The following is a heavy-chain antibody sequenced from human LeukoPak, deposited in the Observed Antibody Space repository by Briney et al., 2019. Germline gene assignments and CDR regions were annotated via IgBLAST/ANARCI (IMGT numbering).Heavy chain of an antibody. D-gene: IGHD3-22*01. Sequence: GASVKVSCKASGYTFTSYFMHWVRQAPGQGLEWMGIINPSGGSTSYAQKFQGRVTMTRDTSTSTVYMELSSLRSGDTAVYYCARTYYFDSSGYHNWFDPWGQGTLVTVSS. CDR1: GYTFTSYF. CDR3: ARTYYFDSSGYHNWFDP. J-gene: IGHJ5*02. V-gene: IGHV1-46*01. CDR2: INPSGGST.